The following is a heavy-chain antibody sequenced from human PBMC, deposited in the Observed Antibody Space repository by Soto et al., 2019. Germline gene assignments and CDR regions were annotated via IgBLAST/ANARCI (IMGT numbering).Heavy chain of an antibody. CDR2: IYYRGNT. V-gene: IGHV4-39*01. CDR3: ARLEGLATISYYFDF. J-gene: IGHJ4*02. D-gene: IGHD3-9*01. CDR1: GDSINSDKYY. Sequence: QLQESGPGLVKPSETLSLTCSVSGDSINSDKYYWGWIRQPPGKGLEWIGSIYYRGNTYYNPSPQIRVTISLDKSKSQFSLRLNSVTAADSAVYFCARLEGLATISYYFDFWGQGAQVTVSS.